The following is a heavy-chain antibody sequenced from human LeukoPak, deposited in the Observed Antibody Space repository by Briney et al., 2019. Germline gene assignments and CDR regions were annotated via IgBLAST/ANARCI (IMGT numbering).Heavy chain of an antibody. Sequence: SETLSLTCTVSGGSISSYYWSWVRQPPGKGLEWIGFVYYTGSTNYSPSLKSRVTISVDTSKNQFSLKLRSVTAADTAVYYCARHIITMVRGALRWFDPWGQGTLVTVSS. CDR3: ARHIITMVRGALRWFDP. CDR2: VYYTGST. CDR1: GGSISSYY. J-gene: IGHJ5*02. D-gene: IGHD3-10*01. V-gene: IGHV4-59*01.